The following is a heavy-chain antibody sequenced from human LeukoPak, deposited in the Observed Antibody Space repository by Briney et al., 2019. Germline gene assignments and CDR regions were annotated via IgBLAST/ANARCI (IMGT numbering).Heavy chain of an antibody. CDR2: ISYSGST. Sequence: SETLSLTCTVSGGSISSYYWSWIRQPPGKGLEWIGYISYSGSTNYNPSLKSRVTISVDTSKNQFFLKLSSVTAADTAVYFCARGVLGLGAFDIWGQGTMVTVSP. CDR1: GGSISSYY. D-gene: IGHD7-27*01. J-gene: IGHJ3*02. V-gene: IGHV4-59*01. CDR3: ARGVLGLGAFDI.